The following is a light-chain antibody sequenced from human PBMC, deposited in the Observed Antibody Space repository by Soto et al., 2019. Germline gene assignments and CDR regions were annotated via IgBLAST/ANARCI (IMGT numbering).Light chain of an antibody. V-gene: IGKV1-9*01. CDR2: AAS. Sequence: DIQLTQSPSFLSASVGDRVTITCRASQGISSYLAWYQQKPGKAPKLLIYAASTLQSCVPSRFSGSGSGTEFTLSISSLQPEDFETYYCLQLHSYPLTFGGGTKVEI. CDR3: LQLHSYPLT. CDR1: QGISSY. J-gene: IGKJ4*01.